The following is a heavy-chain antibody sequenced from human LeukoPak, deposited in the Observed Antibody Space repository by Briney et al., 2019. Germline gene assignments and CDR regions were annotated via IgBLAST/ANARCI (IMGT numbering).Heavy chain of an antibody. J-gene: IGHJ4*02. CDR2: VHHSGST. Sequence: SQTLSLTCIVSGGSISTGGYSWSWLRQHPGEGLEWIGYVHHSGSTFYNPSLKSRVAISIDTSKNQFSLNLTSVTAADTAVYYCARLYGDYGVDYWGQGTLVTVSS. D-gene: IGHD4-17*01. CDR3: ARLYGDYGVDY. V-gene: IGHV4-31*03. CDR1: GGSISTGGYS.